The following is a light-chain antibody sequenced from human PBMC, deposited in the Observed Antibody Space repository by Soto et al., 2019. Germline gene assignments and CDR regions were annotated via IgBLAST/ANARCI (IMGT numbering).Light chain of an antibody. Sequence: EIVFTHSPATLSLSPCERATLSFSASQSVSSYLAWYQQKPGQAPRLLIYDASNRATGIPTRFSGSGSGTDFTLTISSLEPEDFAVYYCQQRSNWPPITFGQGTRLEI. J-gene: IGKJ5*01. CDR3: QQRSNWPPIT. CDR2: DAS. V-gene: IGKV3-11*01. CDR1: QSVSSY.